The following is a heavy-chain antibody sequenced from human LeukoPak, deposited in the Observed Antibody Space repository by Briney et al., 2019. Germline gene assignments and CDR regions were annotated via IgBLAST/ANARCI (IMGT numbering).Heavy chain of an antibody. Sequence: GGSLRLSCAASGFTFSSYAMSWVRQAPGKGLEWVSIISGSGGSTYYADSVKGRFTISRDNSKNTLSLQMNSLTAKDTAVYYCARGGSYLSAFDIWGQGTMVTVSS. V-gene: IGHV3-23*01. D-gene: IGHD1-26*01. CDR3: ARGGSYLSAFDI. CDR2: ISGSGGST. J-gene: IGHJ3*02. CDR1: GFTFSSYA.